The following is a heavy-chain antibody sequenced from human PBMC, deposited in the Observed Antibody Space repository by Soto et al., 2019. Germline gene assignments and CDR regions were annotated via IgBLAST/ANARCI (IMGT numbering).Heavy chain of an antibody. J-gene: IGHJ4*02. V-gene: IGHV4-59*01. CDR1: RGSISNYF. Sequence: PSETLSLTCTGSRGSISNYFWTWIRQPPGRGLEWIGYISYSGTTNYNASLKSRVTISVDTPANQFSLRVRSVTAADTAVYYCARISGLGXVSRYLAHSGQRARVIVSS. CDR3: ARISGLGXVSRYLAH. D-gene: IGHD3-16*01. CDR2: ISYSGTT.